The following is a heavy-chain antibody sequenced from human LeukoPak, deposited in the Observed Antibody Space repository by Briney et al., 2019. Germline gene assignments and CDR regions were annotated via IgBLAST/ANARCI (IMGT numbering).Heavy chain of an antibody. Sequence: SLRLSCEGSGFTFRSHWMSWVRQAPGKGLEWVSGISWNSGSIGYADSVKGRFTISRDNAKNSLYLQMNSLRAEDTALYYCAKDTGSGWYFTFDIWGQGTMVTVSS. V-gene: IGHV3-9*01. CDR3: AKDTGSGWYFTFDI. J-gene: IGHJ3*02. CDR2: ISWNSGSI. D-gene: IGHD6-19*01. CDR1: GFTFRSHW.